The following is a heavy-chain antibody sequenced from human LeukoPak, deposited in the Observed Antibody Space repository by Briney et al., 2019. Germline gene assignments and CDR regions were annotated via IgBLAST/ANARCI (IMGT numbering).Heavy chain of an antibody. CDR1: GVSISSYY. Sequence: PSENLSRNCSVSGVSISSYYWSWIRQPAGKGLEWIGRIYTSGSTNYNPSLKSRVTMSVDTSKNQFSLKLSSVTAADTAVYYCARLLRGSSSSSFDYWGQGTLVTVSS. J-gene: IGHJ4*02. V-gene: IGHV4-4*07. CDR3: ARLLRGSSSSSFDY. CDR2: IYTSGST. D-gene: IGHD6-6*01.